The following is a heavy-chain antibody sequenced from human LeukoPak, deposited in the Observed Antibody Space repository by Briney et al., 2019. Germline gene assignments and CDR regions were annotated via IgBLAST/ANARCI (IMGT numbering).Heavy chain of an antibody. CDR1: GFTFSSYA. Sequence: PGGSLRLSCAASGFTFSSYAMSWVRQAPGKGLEWVSAISGSGGSTYYADSVKGRFTISRDNSKNTLCLQMNSLRAEDTAVYYCAKDLDDSSGYADYWGQGTLVTVSS. D-gene: IGHD3-22*01. CDR3: AKDLDDSSGYADY. CDR2: ISGSGGST. V-gene: IGHV3-23*01. J-gene: IGHJ4*02.